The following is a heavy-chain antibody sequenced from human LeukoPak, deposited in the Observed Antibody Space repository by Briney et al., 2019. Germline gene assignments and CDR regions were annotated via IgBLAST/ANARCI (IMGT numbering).Heavy chain of an antibody. V-gene: IGHV4-39*01. Sequence: PSETLSLTCTVSGGSISSSSYYWGWIRQPPGRGLEWIGSIYYSGSTYYNPSLKSRVTISVDTSKNQFSLKLSSVTAADTAVYYCARLFVSRSRDGYNYVLDYWGQGTLVTVSS. D-gene: IGHD5-24*01. CDR3: ARLFVSRSRDGYNYVLDY. CDR1: GGSISSSSYY. CDR2: IYYSGST. J-gene: IGHJ4*02.